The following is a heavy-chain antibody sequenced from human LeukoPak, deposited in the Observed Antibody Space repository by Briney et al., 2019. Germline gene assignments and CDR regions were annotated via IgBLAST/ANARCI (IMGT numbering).Heavy chain of an antibody. CDR3: AKPRVVVPAAMGGDYFDY. CDR1: GFTFSSYG. D-gene: IGHD2-2*01. CDR2: IRYDGSNK. J-gene: IGHJ4*02. Sequence: GGSLRLSCAASGFTFSSYGMHWVRQAPGKGLEWAAFIRYDGSNKYYADSVKGRFTISRDNSKNTLYLQMNSLRAEDTAVYYCAKPRVVVPAAMGGDYFDYWGQGTLVTVSS. V-gene: IGHV3-30*02.